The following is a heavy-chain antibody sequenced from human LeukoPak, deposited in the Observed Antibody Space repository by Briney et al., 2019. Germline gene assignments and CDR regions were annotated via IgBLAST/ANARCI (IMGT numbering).Heavy chain of an antibody. CDR1: GFTFSSYS. CDR3: ARRIDF. CDR2: ITGGSSTI. Sequence: GGSLRLSCAASGFTFSSYSMNWVRQAPGKGLEWVSYITGGSSTIYYADSVKGRFTISRDNAKNSLFLQMNSLRDEDTAVYYCARRIDFWGQGTLVTVSS. V-gene: IGHV3-48*02. J-gene: IGHJ4*02.